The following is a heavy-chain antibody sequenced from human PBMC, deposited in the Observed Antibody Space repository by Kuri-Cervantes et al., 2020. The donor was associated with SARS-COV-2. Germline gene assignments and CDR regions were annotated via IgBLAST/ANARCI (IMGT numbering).Heavy chain of an antibody. V-gene: IGHV3-23*01. Sequence: LSLTCVGSGFTFDNYALTWVRQAPGKGLQWVSGLSGSGGNKYYADSVKGRFTVSSDSSKNTLYLQMNNLRADDTALYYCVKGVNSGRFDHWGQGTQVTVSS. CDR1: GFTFDNYA. D-gene: IGHD1-1*01. J-gene: IGHJ4*02. CDR3: VKGVNSGRFDH. CDR2: LSGSGGNK.